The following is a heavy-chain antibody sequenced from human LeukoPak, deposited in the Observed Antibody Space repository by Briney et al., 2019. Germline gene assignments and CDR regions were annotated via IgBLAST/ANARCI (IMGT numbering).Heavy chain of an antibody. CDR2: INTNTGNP. J-gene: IGHJ1*01. V-gene: IGHV7-4-1*02. CDR1: GYTFTSYA. Sequence: ASVKVSCKASGYTFTSYAMNWVRQAPGQGLEWMGWINTNTGNPTYAQGFTGRFVFSLDTSVSTAYLQISSLKAEDTAVYYCARAPADYYDSSGYSPGDFQHWGQGTLVTVAS. D-gene: IGHD3-22*01. CDR3: ARAPADYYDSSGYSPGDFQH.